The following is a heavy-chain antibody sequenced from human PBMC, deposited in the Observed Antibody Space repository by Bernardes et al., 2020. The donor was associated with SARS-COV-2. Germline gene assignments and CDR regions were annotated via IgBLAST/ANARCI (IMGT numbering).Heavy chain of an antibody. J-gene: IGHJ4*02. Sequence: GGSLRLSCAASGFTFSSYGMHWVRQAPGKGLEWVAVIWYDGSNKYYADSVKGRFTISRDNSKNTLYLQMNSLRAEDTAVYYCARSPETTEFDYWGQGTLVTVSS. D-gene: IGHD1-1*01. V-gene: IGHV3-33*01. CDR3: ARSPETTEFDY. CDR1: GFTFSSYG. CDR2: IWYDGSNK.